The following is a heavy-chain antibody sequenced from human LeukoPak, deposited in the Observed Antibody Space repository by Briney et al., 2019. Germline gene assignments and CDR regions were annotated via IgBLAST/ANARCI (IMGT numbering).Heavy chain of an antibody. J-gene: IGHJ5*02. D-gene: IGHD2-2*01. CDR1: GGSIRSSYYY. CDR2: IYYSGST. V-gene: IGHV4-61*05. Sequence: SETLSLTCTVSGGSIRSSYYYWGWIRQPPGKGLEWIGYIYYSGSTNYNPSLKSRVTISVDTSKNQFSLKLSSVTAADTAVYYCARGYQLGSYLWFDPWGQGTLVTVSS. CDR3: ARGYQLGSYLWFDP.